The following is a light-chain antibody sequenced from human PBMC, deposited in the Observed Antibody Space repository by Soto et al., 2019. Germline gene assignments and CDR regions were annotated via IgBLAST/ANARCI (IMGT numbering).Light chain of an antibody. CDR3: SSYTSSSTLV. Sequence: QSALTQPRSVSGSPGQSVTISCTGTSSDVGGYNYVSWYQQHPGKAPKLIIYAVSGRPSGVSNRFSGSKSGNTASLTISGLQAEDEADYYCSSYTSSSTLVFGTGTKLTVL. V-gene: IGLV2-14*01. J-gene: IGLJ1*01. CDR1: SSDVGGYNY. CDR2: AVS.